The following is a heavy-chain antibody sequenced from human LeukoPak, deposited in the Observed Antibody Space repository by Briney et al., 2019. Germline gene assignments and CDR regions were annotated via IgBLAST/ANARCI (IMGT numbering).Heavy chain of an antibody. CDR2: MNPSGDTT. CDR3: ARSGALRYFEWFSAY. V-gene: IGHV1-46*01. D-gene: IGHD3-9*01. Sequence: ASVKVSCKTSGYNFTNYYMHWVRQAPGHGLEWMGIMNPSGDTTTYAEKFQGRVTMTRDTSTSTVYMELSSLRSEDTAVYYCARSGALRYFEWFSAYWGQGTLVTVSS. CDR1: GYNFTNYY. J-gene: IGHJ4*02.